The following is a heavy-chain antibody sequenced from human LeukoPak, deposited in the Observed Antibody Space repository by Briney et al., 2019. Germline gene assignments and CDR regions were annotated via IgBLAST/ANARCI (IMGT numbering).Heavy chain of an antibody. Sequence: SETLSLTCTVSGGSISSYYWSWIRQPPGKGLEWIRYIYYSGSTNYNPSLKSRVTISVDTSKNQFSLKLSSVTAADTAVYYCARLMTQGRAFDIWGQGTMVTVSS. CDR3: ARLMTQGRAFDI. CDR2: IYYSGST. J-gene: IGHJ3*02. V-gene: IGHV4-59*01. D-gene: IGHD3-16*01. CDR1: GGSISSYY.